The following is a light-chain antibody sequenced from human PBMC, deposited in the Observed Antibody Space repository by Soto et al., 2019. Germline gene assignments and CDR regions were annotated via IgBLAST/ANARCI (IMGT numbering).Light chain of an antibody. V-gene: IGKV3-20*01. CDR3: QQYCSSPPIT. CDR1: QSVSSY. J-gene: IGKJ5*01. CDR2: GVS. Sequence: EIVLTQSPGTLSLSPGERATLSCRASQSVSSYLAWYQQKLGQAPRLLMYGVSSRATGIPDRFSGSGSGTDFTLTISRLEPEDFAVYYCQQYCSSPPITFGQGTRLEIK.